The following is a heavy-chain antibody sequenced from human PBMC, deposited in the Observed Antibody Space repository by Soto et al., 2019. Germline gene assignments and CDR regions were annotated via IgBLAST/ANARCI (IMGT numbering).Heavy chain of an antibody. V-gene: IGHV3-23*01. CDR2: ISGRGDIS. J-gene: IGHJ5*02. Sequence: EVQLLESGGEAVQPGGSLRLSCAASGFPFNTFAMNWVRQAPGRGLEWIAMISGRGDISNYADSVRGRCTISRDNSKNTLFSQMSALRDDDTGVYYGATRFSTGWSRYQWFGPWGQGTLVTVSS. CDR1: GFPFNTFA. CDR3: ATRFSTGWSRYQWFGP. D-gene: IGHD6-19*01.